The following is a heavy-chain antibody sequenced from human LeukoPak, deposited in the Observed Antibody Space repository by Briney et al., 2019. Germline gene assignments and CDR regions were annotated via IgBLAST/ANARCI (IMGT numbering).Heavy chain of an antibody. CDR1: GYTFTSYD. Sequence: GASVMVSCKASGYTFTSYDINWVRQATGQGLEWMGWMNPNSGNTGYAQKFQGRVTITRNTSISTAYMELSSLRSEDTAVYYCARLGGYSGYDDYWGQGTLVTVSS. J-gene: IGHJ4*02. CDR2: MNPNSGNT. CDR3: ARLGGYSGYDDY. D-gene: IGHD5-12*01. V-gene: IGHV1-8*03.